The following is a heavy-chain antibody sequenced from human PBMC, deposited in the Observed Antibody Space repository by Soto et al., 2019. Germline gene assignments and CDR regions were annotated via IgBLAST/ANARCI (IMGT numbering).Heavy chain of an antibody. CDR1: GFTFSSYA. CDR3: ARDKSPYSSGWHNRHFAY. J-gene: IGHJ4*02. CDR2: MSYDGSNK. D-gene: IGHD6-19*01. V-gene: IGHV3-30-3*01. Sequence: QVQLVESGGGVVQPGRSLRLSCAASGFTFSSYAMHWVRQAPGKGLEWVAVMSYDGSNKYYADSVKGRFTISRDNSKNTRYLQMNSRRAEDTAVYYCARDKSPYSSGWHNRHFAYWGQGTLVTVSS.